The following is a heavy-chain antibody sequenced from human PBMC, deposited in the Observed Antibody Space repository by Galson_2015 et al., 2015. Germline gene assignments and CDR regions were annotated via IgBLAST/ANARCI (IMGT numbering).Heavy chain of an antibody. CDR2: IYYSGST. V-gene: IGHV4-30-4*01. J-gene: IGHJ6*03. Sequence: TLSLTCTVSGGSISSGDYYWSWIRQPPGKGLEWIGYIYYSGSTYYNPSLKSRVTISVDTSKNQFSLKLSSVTAADTAVYYCARGVRPYKYYYYYMDVWGKGTTVTVSS. CDR3: ARGVRPYKYYYYYMDV. CDR1: GGSISSGDYY. D-gene: IGHD3-10*01.